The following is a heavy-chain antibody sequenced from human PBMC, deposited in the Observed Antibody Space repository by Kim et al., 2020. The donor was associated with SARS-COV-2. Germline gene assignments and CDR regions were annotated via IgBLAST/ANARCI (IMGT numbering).Heavy chain of an antibody. Sequence: KSRVTISVDTSKTQFSLKLSSVTAADTAVYYCARGRSYYGSGRRNNHVDYWGQGTLVTVSS. CDR3: ARGRSYYGSGRRNNHVDY. D-gene: IGHD3-10*01. V-gene: IGHV4-34*01. J-gene: IGHJ4*02.